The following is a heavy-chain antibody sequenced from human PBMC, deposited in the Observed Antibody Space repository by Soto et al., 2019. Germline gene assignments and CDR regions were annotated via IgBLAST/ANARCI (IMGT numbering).Heavy chain of an antibody. J-gene: IGHJ4*02. V-gene: IGHV3-21*01. CDR3: ARDLPRSFGVVTPSFDY. CDR1: GFTLSSYS. CDR2: ISSSSSYI. D-gene: IGHD3-3*01. Sequence: PGGSLRLSCAASGFTLSSYSMNWVRQAPGKGLEWVSSISSSSSYIYYADSVKGRFTISRDNAKNSLYLQMNSLRAEDTAVYYCARDLPRSFGVVTPSFDYWGQGTLVTVSS.